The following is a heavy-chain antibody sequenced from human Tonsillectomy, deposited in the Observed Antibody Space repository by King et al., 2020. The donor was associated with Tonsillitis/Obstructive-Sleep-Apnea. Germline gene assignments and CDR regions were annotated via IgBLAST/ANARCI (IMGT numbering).Heavy chain of an antibody. Sequence: QLQESGPGLVKPSETLSLTCTVSDGSFSTYYWSWIRQPPGKGLQWIGNIYHSGSTYYNPSLKSRVTISIDTSKNQFSLELSSVTAADTAVYYCARAYNWNDVLDYWGQGTLVTVSS. CDR2: IYHSGST. CDR1: DGSFSTYY. D-gene: IGHD1-20*01. CDR3: ARAYNWNDVLDY. V-gene: IGHV4-59*01. J-gene: IGHJ4*02.